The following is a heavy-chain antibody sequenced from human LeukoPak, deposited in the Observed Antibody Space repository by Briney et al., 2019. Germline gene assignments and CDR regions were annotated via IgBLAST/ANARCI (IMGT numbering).Heavy chain of an antibody. CDR1: GFTFSNYA. CDR2: ISGSGGDT. J-gene: IGHJ4*02. Sequence: GGSLRLSCAASGFTFSNYAMSWVRQAPGKGLEWVSSISGSGGDTYYADSMEGRFSISRDNSKNTLYLQMNSLRAEDTAVYYCARILWFRGRTFDYWGQGTLVTVSS. CDR3: ARILWFRGRTFDY. D-gene: IGHD3-10*01. V-gene: IGHV3-23*01.